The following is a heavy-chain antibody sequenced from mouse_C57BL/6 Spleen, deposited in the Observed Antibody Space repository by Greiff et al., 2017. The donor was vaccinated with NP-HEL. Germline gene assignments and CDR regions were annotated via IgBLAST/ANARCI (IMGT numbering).Heavy chain of an antibody. Sequence: QVQLQQPGAELVKPGASVKLSCKASGYTFTSYWMHWVKQRPGIGMEWSGMIHPNSGSTNYNEKFKSKATLTVDKSSSTAYMQLSSLTSEDSAVYYCAPHYGYGFAYWGQGTLVTVSA. D-gene: IGHD2-2*01. V-gene: IGHV1-64*01. CDR2: IHPNSGST. CDR1: GYTFTSYW. CDR3: APHYGYGFAY. J-gene: IGHJ3*01.